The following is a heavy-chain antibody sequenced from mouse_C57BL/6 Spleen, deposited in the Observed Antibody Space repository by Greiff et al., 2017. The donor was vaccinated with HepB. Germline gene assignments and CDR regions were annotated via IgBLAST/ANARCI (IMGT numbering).Heavy chain of an antibody. Sequence: EVQGVESGGGLVKPGGSLKLSCAASGFTFSSYAMSWVRQTPEKRLEWVATISDGGSYTYYPDNVKGRFTISRDNAKNNLYLQMSHLKSEDTAMYYCARDRGSQAGFDYWGQGTTLTVSS. V-gene: IGHV5-4*01. J-gene: IGHJ2*01. CDR1: GFTFSSYA. CDR3: ARDRGSQAGFDY. D-gene: IGHD3-2*02. CDR2: ISDGGSYT.